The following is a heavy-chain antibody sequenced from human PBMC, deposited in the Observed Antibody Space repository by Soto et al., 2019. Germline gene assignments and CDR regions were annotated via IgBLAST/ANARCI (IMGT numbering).Heavy chain of an antibody. J-gene: IGHJ6*02. CDR2: ISHSGTT. CDR1: GFPISSTYS. V-gene: IGHV4-38-2*02. Sequence: SETLSLTCLVSGFPISSTYSWGWIRQPPGKGLEWICSISHSGTTAYSPSLTSRVSISVDTSKNQVSLKRTSVTDADTDVYCWARVTMVIRDSDHFGVDVWGHGTTVTVSS. D-gene: IGHD4-17*01. CDR3: ARVTMVIRDSDHFGVDV.